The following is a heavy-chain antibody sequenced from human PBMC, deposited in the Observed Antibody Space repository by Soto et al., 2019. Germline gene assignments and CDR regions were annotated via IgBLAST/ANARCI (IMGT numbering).Heavy chain of an antibody. V-gene: IGHV5-51*01. CDR3: ASQGSPGYNWFDP. Sequence: GESLKISCKASGYTFTNYWIGWVRQMPGKGLEWMGIIYPGDSDTRYSPSFQGQVTISADKSITTAYLQWSSLKASDTGMYYCASQGSPGYNWFDPWGQGTLVTVSS. CDR2: IYPGDSDT. CDR1: GYTFTNYW. J-gene: IGHJ5*02.